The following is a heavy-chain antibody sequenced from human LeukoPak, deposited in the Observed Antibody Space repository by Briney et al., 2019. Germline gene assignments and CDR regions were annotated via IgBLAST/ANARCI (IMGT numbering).Heavy chain of an antibody. V-gene: IGHV4-34*01. CDR2: INHSGST. CDR1: GGSFSGYY. D-gene: IGHD1-26*01. J-gene: IGHJ4*02. Sequence: SETLSLTCAVYGGSFSGYYWSWIRQPPGKGLEWIGEINHSGSTNYNPSLKSRVTISVDTSENQFSLKLSSVTAADTAVYYCAREGAGGSYLYWGQGTLVTVSS. CDR3: AREGAGGSYLY.